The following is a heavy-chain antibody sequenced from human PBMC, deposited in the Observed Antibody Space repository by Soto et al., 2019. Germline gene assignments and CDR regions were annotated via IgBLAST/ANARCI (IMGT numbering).Heavy chain of an antibody. V-gene: IGHV4-4*02. J-gene: IGHJ1*01. CDR2: VSHSGTA. CDR3: AAPPPGC. Sequence: SETLSLTCAVSGVSISTHTYNLWNWVRQPPGKGLEWIGEVSHSGTATYNPSLKSRVTISVDKSNNKYYLQLNSVPAANPAFYYCAAPPPGCWGEGVLVTV. D-gene: IGHD6-19*01. CDR1: GVSISTHTYNL.